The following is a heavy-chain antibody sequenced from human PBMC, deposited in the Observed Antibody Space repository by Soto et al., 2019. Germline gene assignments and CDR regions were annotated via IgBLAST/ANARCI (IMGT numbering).Heavy chain of an antibody. CDR1: GFMFSSYW. J-gene: IGHJ4*02. Sequence: PGGSLILSCAASGFMFSSYWMSWVRQAPEKGLEWVANINTDGSQKYYVDSVRGRFTISRDNAKNSLNLQMDSLRAEDTAVYYCKSDTAMVPVDYWGQGTLVTVSS. CDR2: INTDGSQK. D-gene: IGHD5-18*01. V-gene: IGHV3-7*01. CDR3: KSDTAMVPVDY.